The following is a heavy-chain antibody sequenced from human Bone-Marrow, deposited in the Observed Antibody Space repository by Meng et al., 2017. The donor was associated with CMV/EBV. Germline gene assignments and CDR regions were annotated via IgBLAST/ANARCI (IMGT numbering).Heavy chain of an antibody. Sequence: GESLKISCAASGFTFDTYSMNWVRQAPGKGLEWVASISATGSYIHYADSLKGRFTISRDNAKNSLSLQMNSLRAEDTALYYCARDRTTPRRSVDVWGQGTTVTVSS. D-gene: IGHD3-3*01. CDR1: GFTFDTYS. V-gene: IGHV3-21*01. CDR3: ARDRTTPRRSVDV. J-gene: IGHJ6*02. CDR2: ISATGSYI.